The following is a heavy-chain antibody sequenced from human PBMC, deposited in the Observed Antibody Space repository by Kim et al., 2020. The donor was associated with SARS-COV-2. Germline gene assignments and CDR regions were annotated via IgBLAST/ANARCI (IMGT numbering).Heavy chain of an antibody. V-gene: IGHV3-30*04. D-gene: IGHD3-9*01. Sequence: GGSLRLSCAASGFTFSSYAMHWVRQAPGKGLEWVAVISYDGSNKYYADSVKGRFTISRDNSKNTLYLQMNSLRAEDTAVYYCARDLTANVLRYFDWLLTLDYWGQGTLVTVSS. CDR3: ARDLTANVLRYFDWLLTLDY. J-gene: IGHJ4*02. CDR2: ISYDGSNK. CDR1: GFTFSSYA.